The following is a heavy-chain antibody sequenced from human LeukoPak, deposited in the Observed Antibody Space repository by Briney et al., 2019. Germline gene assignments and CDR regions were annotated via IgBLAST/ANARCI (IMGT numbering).Heavy chain of an antibody. Sequence: SETLTLTCTVSGGSISSYYWSWIRQPPGKGLEWIGYIYYSGSTNYNPSLKRRVTISADMSKNQFSLKLSSVTAADTAVYCCARDRIRSSGLFDYWGQGTLVTVSS. D-gene: IGHD3-22*01. CDR1: GGSISSYY. CDR3: ARDRIRSSGLFDY. CDR2: IYYSGST. V-gene: IGHV4-59*01. J-gene: IGHJ4*02.